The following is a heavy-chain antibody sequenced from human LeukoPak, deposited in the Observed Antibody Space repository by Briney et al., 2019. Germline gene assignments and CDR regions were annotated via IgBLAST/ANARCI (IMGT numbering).Heavy chain of an antibody. J-gene: IGHJ4*02. CDR1: GGSMSTYY. D-gene: IGHD6-13*01. CDR3: ARRSWYVDY. V-gene: IGHV4-59*01. Sequence: ASETLSLTCTVSGGSMSTYYWGWIRQPPGKGLEWIGYIYDSLSTDYNPSLKSRVTISVDMSKNQFSLKLASVTAADTAVYYCARRSWYVDYWGQGTLVTVSS. CDR2: IYDSLST.